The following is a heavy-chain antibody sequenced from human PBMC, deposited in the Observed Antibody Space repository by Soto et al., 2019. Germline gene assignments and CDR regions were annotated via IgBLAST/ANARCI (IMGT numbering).Heavy chain of an antibody. CDR1: GFTFDDYA. Sequence: EVQLVESGGGLVQPGRSLRLSCAASGFTFDDYAMHWVRQAPGKGLEWVSGISWNSGSIGYADSVKGRLTISRDNAKNSLYLQMNSLRAEDTALYYCAKDISGARVAAALALDYWGQGTLVTVSS. J-gene: IGHJ4*02. CDR2: ISWNSGSI. CDR3: AKDISGARVAAALALDY. V-gene: IGHV3-9*01. D-gene: IGHD2-15*01.